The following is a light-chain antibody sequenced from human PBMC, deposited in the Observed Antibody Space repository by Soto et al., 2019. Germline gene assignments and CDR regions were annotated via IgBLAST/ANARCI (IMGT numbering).Light chain of an antibody. V-gene: IGKV3-11*01. CDR3: QQRDKWPIT. CDR2: DAF. CDR1: QSVSTY. J-gene: IGKJ5*01. Sequence: EIVLTQSPATLSLCQRERASLSWTASQSVSTYLAWYQQKPGQAPRLLIYDAFNRATGVPARFRGSGSGTDFTLTISGLETEDFSVYYCQQRDKWPITFGKGTRLEIK.